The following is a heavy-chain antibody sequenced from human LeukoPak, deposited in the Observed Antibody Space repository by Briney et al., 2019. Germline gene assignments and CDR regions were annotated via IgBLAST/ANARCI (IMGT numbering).Heavy chain of an antibody. D-gene: IGHD6-13*01. CDR3: ARGDIAAAINWFDP. V-gene: IGHV3-33*01. Sequence: GGSLRLSCAASGFTFSSYGMHWVRQAPGKGLEWVAVIWYDGSNKYYADSVKGRFTISRDNSKNTLYLQMNSLRAEDTAVYYCARGDIAAAINWFDPWGQGTLVTVSS. CDR2: IWYDGSNK. J-gene: IGHJ5*02. CDR1: GFTFSSYG.